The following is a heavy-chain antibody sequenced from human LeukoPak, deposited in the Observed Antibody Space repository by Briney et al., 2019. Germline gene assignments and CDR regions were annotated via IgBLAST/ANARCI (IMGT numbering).Heavy chain of an antibody. V-gene: IGHV3-64D*06. CDR1: GFTFSSYA. CDR3: VKDRIAAAAGY. CDR2: ISSNGGST. Sequence: GGSLRLSCSASGFTFSSYAMHWVRQAPGKGLEYISAISSNGGSTYYADSVKGRFTISRDNSKNTLYLQMSSLRAEDTAVYYCVKDRIAAAAGYWGQGTLVTVSS. D-gene: IGHD6-13*01. J-gene: IGHJ4*02.